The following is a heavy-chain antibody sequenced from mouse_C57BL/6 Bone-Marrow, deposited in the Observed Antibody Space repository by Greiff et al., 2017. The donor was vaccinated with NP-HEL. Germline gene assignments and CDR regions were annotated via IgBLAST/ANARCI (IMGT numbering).Heavy chain of an antibody. J-gene: IGHJ4*01. D-gene: IGHD1-1*01. CDR1: GFTFSSYG. V-gene: IGHV5-6*01. Sequence: EVKLMESGGDLVKPGGSLKLSCAASGFTFSSYGMSWVRQTPDKRLEWVATISSGGSYIYYPDSVKGRFTISRDNAKNTLYLQMSSLKSEDTAMYYCARHYYGSSYAMDYWGQGTSVTVSS. CDR2: ISSGGSYI. CDR3: ARHYYGSSYAMDY.